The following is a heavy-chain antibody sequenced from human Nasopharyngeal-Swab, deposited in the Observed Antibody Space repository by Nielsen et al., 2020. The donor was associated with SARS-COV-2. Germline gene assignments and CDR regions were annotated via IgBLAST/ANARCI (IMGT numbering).Heavy chain of an antibody. Sequence: GESLKISCAASGFTVSSNYMSWVRQAPGKGLEWVSVIYSGGSTYYADSVKGRFTISRDNAKNSLYLQMNSLRAEDTALYYCAKDPGRDGYNYLPDYWGQGTLVTVSS. J-gene: IGHJ4*02. V-gene: IGHV3-53*05. CDR3: AKDPGRDGYNYLPDY. CDR1: GFTVSSNY. CDR2: IYSGGST. D-gene: IGHD5-24*01.